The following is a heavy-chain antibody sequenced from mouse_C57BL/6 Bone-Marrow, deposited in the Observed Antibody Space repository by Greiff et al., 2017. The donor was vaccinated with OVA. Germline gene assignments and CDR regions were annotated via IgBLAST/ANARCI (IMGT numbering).Heavy chain of an antibody. CDR2: IYPGNSDT. J-gene: IGHJ2*01. CDR1: GYTFTSYW. V-gene: IGHV1-5*01. CDR3: ARHGWSLRGD. Sequence: EVQLQQSGTVLARPGASVKMSCKTSGYTFTSYWMHWVKQRPGQGLEWIGAIYPGNSDTSYNQKFKGKAKLTAVTSASTAYMEISSLTNEDSAVDDCARHGWSLRGDWGQGTTLTAS. D-gene: IGHD2-3*01.